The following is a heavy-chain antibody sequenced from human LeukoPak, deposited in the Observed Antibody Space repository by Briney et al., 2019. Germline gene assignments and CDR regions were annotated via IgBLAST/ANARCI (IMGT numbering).Heavy chain of an antibody. CDR1: GGSFSGYY. D-gene: IGHD6-19*01. Sequence: SETLSLTCAVYGGSFSGYYWSWIRQPPGKGLEWIGEINHSGSTNYNPSLKSRVTISVDTSKNQFSLKLSSVTAADTAVYYCARDSIAVAGTLGMYYFDYWGQGTLVTVSS. J-gene: IGHJ4*02. V-gene: IGHV4-34*01. CDR2: INHSGST. CDR3: ARDSIAVAGTLGMYYFDY.